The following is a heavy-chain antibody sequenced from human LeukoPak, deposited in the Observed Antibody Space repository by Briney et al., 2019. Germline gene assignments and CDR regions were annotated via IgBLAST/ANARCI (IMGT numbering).Heavy chain of an antibody. CDR3: VRDPLGYYDSRRPLDY. CDR2: IKSEGSDT. V-gene: IGHV3-74*01. Sequence: PGGSLRLCCAASGFTFSSYWMHWVRQAPGKGLVRVSRIKSEGSDTNYADSVKGRFTVSRDNAKNTLFLQMDNLRAEDTAVYYCVRDPLGYYDSRRPLDYWGQGTLVTVSS. CDR1: GFTFSSYW. J-gene: IGHJ4*02. D-gene: IGHD3-22*01.